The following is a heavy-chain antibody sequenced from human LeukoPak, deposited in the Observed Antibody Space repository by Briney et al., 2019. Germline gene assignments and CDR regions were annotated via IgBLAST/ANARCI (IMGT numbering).Heavy chain of an antibody. J-gene: IGHJ5*02. Sequence: GGSLRLSCAASGLTFRDSYMSSIRQAPGKGLEWISYISPDSRTIYYADSVKGRFTISRDNAQNSLYLQVHSLRAEDTAVYYCARETWGQISAWGQGTLVTVSS. CDR2: ISPDSRTI. D-gene: IGHD3-16*01. V-gene: IGHV3-11*04. CDR1: GLTFRDSY. CDR3: ARETWGQISA.